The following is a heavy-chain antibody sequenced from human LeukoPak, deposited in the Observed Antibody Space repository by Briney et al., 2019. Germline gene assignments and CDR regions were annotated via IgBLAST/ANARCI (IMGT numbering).Heavy chain of an antibody. CDR2: IRAYNGNT. V-gene: IGHV1-18*01. Sequence: ASVKVSCKASGYTFTSYGISWVRQAPGQGLEWMVWIRAYNGNTNYAQKLQGRVTMTTDTSTSPAYMELRSLRSDDTAVYYCASVQWPGAFDIWGPGTMVTVSS. D-gene: IGHD6-19*01. CDR3: ASVQWPGAFDI. J-gene: IGHJ3*02. CDR1: GYTFTSYG.